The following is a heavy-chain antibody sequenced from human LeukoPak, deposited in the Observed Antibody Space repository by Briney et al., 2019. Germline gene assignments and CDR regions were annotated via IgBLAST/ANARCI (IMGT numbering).Heavy chain of an antibody. D-gene: IGHD1-26*01. Sequence: NPSETLSLTCTVSGGSISSYYWTWIRQPPGKGLEWIGYIYHRGSANYNPSLRSRVTIAIDTSRSQFSLKLTSVTAADTAVYYCARQSFAPFQVGPETPIESWGQGTLVTVSS. CDR3: ARQSFAPFQVGPETPIES. V-gene: IGHV4-59*08. CDR2: IYHRGSA. CDR1: GGSISSYY. J-gene: IGHJ4*02.